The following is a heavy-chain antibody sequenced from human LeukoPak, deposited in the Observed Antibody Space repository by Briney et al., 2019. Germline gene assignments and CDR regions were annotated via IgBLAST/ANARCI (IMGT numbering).Heavy chain of an antibody. J-gene: IGHJ4*02. Sequence: GGSLRLSCAASGFTFKRYAMHWVRQAPGKGLEWVTIMSYDGNFTYYSDSVKGRFTISRDNSNDTLYLQMNSRRADDTAIYYCARGMSVYGSGSYSDYWGQGTLVTVSS. CDR2: MSYDGNFT. D-gene: IGHD3-10*01. CDR1: GFTFKRYA. V-gene: IGHV3-30*04. CDR3: ARGMSVYGSGSYSDY.